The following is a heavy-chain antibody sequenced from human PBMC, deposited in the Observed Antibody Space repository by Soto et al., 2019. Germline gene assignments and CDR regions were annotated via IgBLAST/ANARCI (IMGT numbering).Heavy chain of an antibody. V-gene: IGHV4-59*08. CDR2: IYYSGST. CDR3: AGTYYDFRSGYSGWFDP. CDR1: GGSISSYY. D-gene: IGHD3-3*01. Sequence: SETLSLTCTVSGGSISSYYWSWIRQPPGKGLDWIGYIYYSGSTNYNPSLKSRVTISVDTSKNQFSLKLSSVTAADTAVYYCAGTYYDFRSGYSGWFDPWGQGTLVTVSS. J-gene: IGHJ5*02.